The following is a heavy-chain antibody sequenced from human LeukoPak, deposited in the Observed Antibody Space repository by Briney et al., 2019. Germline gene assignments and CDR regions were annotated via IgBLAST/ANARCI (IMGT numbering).Heavy chain of an antibody. CDR2: IYTSGST. Sequence: SETLSLTCTVSGGSISSGSYYWSWIRQPAGKGLEWIGRIYTSGSTNYNPSLKSRVTISVDTSKNQFSLKLSSVTAADTAVYYCARDSGYSTSWGQGTLVTVSS. CDR3: ARDSGYSTS. D-gene: IGHD6-6*01. J-gene: IGHJ4*02. V-gene: IGHV4-61*02. CDR1: GGSISSGSYY.